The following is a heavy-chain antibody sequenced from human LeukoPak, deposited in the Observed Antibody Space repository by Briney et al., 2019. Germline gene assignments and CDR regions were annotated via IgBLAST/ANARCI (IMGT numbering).Heavy chain of an antibody. CDR1: GGSISSYY. Sequence: SETLSLTCTVSGGSISSYYWSWIRQPAGKGLEWIGRIYTSGSTNYNPSLKSRVTMSVDTSKNQFSLKLSSVTAADTAVYYCARGPTPPVIAAAGPDPLASFDYWGQGTLVTVSS. J-gene: IGHJ4*02. V-gene: IGHV4-4*07. CDR3: ARGPTPPVIAAAGPDPLASFDY. CDR2: IYTSGST. D-gene: IGHD6-13*01.